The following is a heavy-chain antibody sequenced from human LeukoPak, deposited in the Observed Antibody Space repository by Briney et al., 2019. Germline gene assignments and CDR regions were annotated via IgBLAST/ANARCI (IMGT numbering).Heavy chain of an antibody. CDR3: AKKGATTGDFDY. D-gene: IGHD1-26*01. Sequence: AGGSLRLSCAASGFTFSSSWMHWVRQAPGKGLVWVSRINSDGSSTNYADSVKGRFTISRDNAKNTLYLQMDSLRAEDTAVYYCAKKGATTGDFDYWGQGTLVTVSS. CDR1: GFTFSSSW. CDR2: INSDGSST. V-gene: IGHV3-74*01. J-gene: IGHJ4*02.